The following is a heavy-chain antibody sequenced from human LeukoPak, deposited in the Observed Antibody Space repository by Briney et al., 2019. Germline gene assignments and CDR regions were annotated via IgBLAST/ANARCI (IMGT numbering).Heavy chain of an antibody. CDR2: IYYSGST. V-gene: IGHV4-39*01. CDR1: GGSISGSSYY. D-gene: IGHD3-22*01. Sequence: SETLSLTCTVSGGSISGSSYYWGWIRQPPGKGLEWIGSIYYSGSTYYNSSLKSRVTISVDTSKNQLSLKLSSVTAADTAVYYCVRQYYYDSSGFYPLDYWGQGTLVTVSS. J-gene: IGHJ4*02. CDR3: VRQYYYDSSGFYPLDY.